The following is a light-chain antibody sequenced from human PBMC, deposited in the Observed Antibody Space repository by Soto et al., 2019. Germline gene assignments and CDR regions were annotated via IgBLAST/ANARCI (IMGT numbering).Light chain of an antibody. CDR2: ATS. V-gene: IGKV1-12*01. CDR3: QQTHSLPLS. J-gene: IGKJ3*01. CDR1: QGVGGW. Sequence: IQMTQSPSSVSASVGDRVTMTCRASQGVGGWLGWYQQKPGKVPKLLIYATSNLHSGVPSRFSGSGSGTDFTLSISSLQPEDFATYYCQQTHSLPLSFGPGNKVDI.